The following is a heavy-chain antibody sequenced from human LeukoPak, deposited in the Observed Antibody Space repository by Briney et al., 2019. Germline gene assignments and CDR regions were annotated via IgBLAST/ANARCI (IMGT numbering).Heavy chain of an antibody. J-gene: IGHJ4*02. Sequence: RSSETLSLTCTVSGVSISSSSYYWGWIRQPPGKGLEWIGNIYYSGSTYYNPSLKSRVTISVDTSKNQFSLRLTSVTAADTAVYYCARQTGSGLFILPGGQGTLVTVSS. CDR2: IYYSGST. CDR3: ARQTGSGLFILP. CDR1: GVSISSSSYY. V-gene: IGHV4-39*01. D-gene: IGHD3/OR15-3a*01.